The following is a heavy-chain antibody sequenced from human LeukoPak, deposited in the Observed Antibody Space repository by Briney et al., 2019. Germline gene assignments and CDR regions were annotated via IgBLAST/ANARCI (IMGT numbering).Heavy chain of an antibody. J-gene: IGHJ6*02. CDR2: IYYRGNT. V-gene: IGHV4-31*03. Sequence: PSETLSLTCTVSGGSINSGGYYWSWIRQHPGKGLEWLGYIYYRGNTHYNSSLKSRVTISVDTPKNQFSLKLNSVTAADSAVYYCAREDHDYFAMDVWGQGTTVTVSS. CDR3: AREDHDYFAMDV. CDR1: GGSINSGGYY.